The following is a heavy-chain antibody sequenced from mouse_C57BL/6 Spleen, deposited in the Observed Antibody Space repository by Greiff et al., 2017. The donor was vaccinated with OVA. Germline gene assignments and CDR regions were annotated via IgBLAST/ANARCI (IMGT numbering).Heavy chain of an antibody. Sequence: VQLQQSGPELVKPGDSVKISCKASGYSFTGYFMNWVMQSHGKSLEWIGRINPYNGDTFYNQKFKGKATLTVDKSSSTAHMELRSLTSEDSAVYYCAGGDYYGSTFDYWGQGTTLTVSS. CDR3: AGGDYYGSTFDY. CDR1: GYSFTGYF. CDR2: INPYNGDT. J-gene: IGHJ2*01. V-gene: IGHV1-20*01. D-gene: IGHD1-1*01.